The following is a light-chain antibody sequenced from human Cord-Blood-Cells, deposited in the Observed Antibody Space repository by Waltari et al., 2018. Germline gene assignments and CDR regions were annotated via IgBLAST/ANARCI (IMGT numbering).Light chain of an antibody. V-gene: IGLV2-14*01. CDR2: DVS. CDR3: SSYTSSSTWV. J-gene: IGLJ3*02. Sequence: QSALTQPASVSGSPGQSITISCTGTSSYAGGYNHVSWYQQHPGKAPKLMIYDVSKRPSGVSNRFSGSKSGNTASLTISGLQAEDEADYYCSSYTSSSTWVFGGGTKLTVL. CDR1: SSYAGGYNH.